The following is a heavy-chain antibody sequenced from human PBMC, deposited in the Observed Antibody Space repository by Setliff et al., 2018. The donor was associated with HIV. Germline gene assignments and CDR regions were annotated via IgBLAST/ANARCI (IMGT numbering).Heavy chain of an antibody. CDR2: ISPATDKT. V-gene: IGHV1-18*01. J-gene: IGHJ4*02. CDR3: ARRGNYYASAFDY. CDR1: GYTFTSYG. D-gene: IGHD3-10*01. Sequence: ASVKVSCKASGYTFTSYGISWVRQAPGQGLEWMGWISPATDKTNYAQKLQGRLTMTTDTSTSTAYMDLGSLRSDDTAVYYCARRGNYYASAFDYWGQGTLVTVSS.